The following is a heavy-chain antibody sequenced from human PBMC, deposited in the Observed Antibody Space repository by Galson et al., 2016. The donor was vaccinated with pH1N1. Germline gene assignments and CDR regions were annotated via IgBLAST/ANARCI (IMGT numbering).Heavy chain of an antibody. J-gene: IGHJ4*02. CDR2: IYHSGTT. D-gene: IGHD3-22*01. CDR3: ARHPRYYDSSGYYFDY. Sequence: ETLSLTCAVSGYSIRNGYFWGWIRQPPGQGLEWIGIIYHSGTTYYNPSLESRVTISVDTSKNQSSLKVKSVPAADTAVYYCARHPRYYDSSGYYFDYWGQGILVTVSS. CDR1: GYSIRNGYF. V-gene: IGHV4-38-2*01.